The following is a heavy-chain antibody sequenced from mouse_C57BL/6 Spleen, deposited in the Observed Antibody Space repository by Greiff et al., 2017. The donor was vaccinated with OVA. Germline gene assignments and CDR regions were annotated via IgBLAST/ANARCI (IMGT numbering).Heavy chain of an antibody. Sequence: EVKVVESGEGLVKPGGSLKLSCAASGFTFSSYAMSWVRQTPEKRLEWVAYISSGGDYIYYADSVKGRFTISRDNARNTLYLQMSSLKSEDTAMYYCTRDRAQVMDYWGQGTSVTVSS. CDR1: GFTFSSYA. CDR3: TRDRAQVMDY. CDR2: ISSGGDYI. J-gene: IGHJ4*01. V-gene: IGHV5-9-1*02. D-gene: IGHD3-2*02.